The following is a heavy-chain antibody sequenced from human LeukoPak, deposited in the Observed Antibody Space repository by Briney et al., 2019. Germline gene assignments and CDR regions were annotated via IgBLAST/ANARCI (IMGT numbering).Heavy chain of an antibody. V-gene: IGHV3-23*01. J-gene: IGHJ4*02. D-gene: IGHD3-22*01. Sequence: EGSLRLSCAASGFTFSSYAMSWVRQAPGKGLEWVSAISGSGGSTYYADSVKGRFTISRDNSKNTLYLQMNSLRAEDTAVYYCAKAPYYYDSSGYYSAYWGQGTLVTVSS. CDR3: AKAPYYYDSSGYYSAY. CDR1: GFTFSSYA. CDR2: ISGSGGST.